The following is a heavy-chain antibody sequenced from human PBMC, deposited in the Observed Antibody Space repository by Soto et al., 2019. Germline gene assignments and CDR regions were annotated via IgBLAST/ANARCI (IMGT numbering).Heavy chain of an antibody. CDR2: IYNDGTT. V-gene: IGHV3-33*01. CDR1: GFTFSSYG. CDR3: VRPLPSGQTHARDV. J-gene: IGHJ6*02. Sequence: PGGSLRLSCAASGFTFSSYGMHWVRQAPGKGLEWVAVIYNDGTTYYSQSVEGRFTISRDTSKNTLYLQMDRLRDEDTAVYYCVRPLPSGQTHARDVWGQGTTVTVSS. D-gene: IGHD3-10*01.